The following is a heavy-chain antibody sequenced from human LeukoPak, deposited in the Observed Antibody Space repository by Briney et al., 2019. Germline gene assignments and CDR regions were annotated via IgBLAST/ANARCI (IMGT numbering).Heavy chain of an antibody. D-gene: IGHD5-12*01. CDR2: INPSGGST. V-gene: IGHV1-46*01. Sequence: RASVKVSCKASGGTFSSYAISWVRQAPGQGLEWMGIINPSGGSTSYAQKFQGRVTMTRDTSTSTVYMELSSLRSEDTAVYYCAKQGYSGYDYPFDYWGQGTLVTVSS. CDR1: GGTFSSYA. CDR3: AKQGYSGYDYPFDY. J-gene: IGHJ4*02.